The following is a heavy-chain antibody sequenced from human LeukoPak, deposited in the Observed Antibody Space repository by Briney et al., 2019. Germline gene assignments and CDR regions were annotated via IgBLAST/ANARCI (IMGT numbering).Heavy chain of an antibody. J-gene: IGHJ4*02. CDR2: ISSSGSTI. V-gene: IGHV3-48*04. Sequence: PGGSLRLSCAASGFTFSSYSMNWVRQAPGKGPEWVSYISSSGSTIYYADSVKGRFTISRDNAKNSLYLQMNSLRAEDTAVYYCARDGVPYYYDSSGYFDYWGQGTLVTVSS. CDR3: ARDGVPYYYDSSGYFDY. D-gene: IGHD3-22*01. CDR1: GFTFSSYS.